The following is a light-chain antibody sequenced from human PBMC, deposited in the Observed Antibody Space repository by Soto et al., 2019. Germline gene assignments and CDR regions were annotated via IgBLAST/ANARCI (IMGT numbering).Light chain of an antibody. Sequence: DIQMAQSPSTLSASVGDRVTITCRASQSISSWLAWYQQKPGIAPKLLIYEASSSEIGVPPRFSGSGFGTEFTLTISSLQPEDSATYYCQFYKEHSTFGQGTRLEI. V-gene: IGKV1-5*03. CDR3: QFYKEHST. CDR1: QSISSW. J-gene: IGKJ1*01. CDR2: EAS.